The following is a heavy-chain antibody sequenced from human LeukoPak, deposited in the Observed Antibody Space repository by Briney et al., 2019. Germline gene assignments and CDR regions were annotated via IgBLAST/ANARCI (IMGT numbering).Heavy chain of an antibody. V-gene: IGHV3-21*01. D-gene: IGHD3-22*01. CDR2: ISNSGSYI. CDR3: AKDPAGITMIVVVTFDFDY. CDR1: GFTFSSYS. J-gene: IGHJ4*02. Sequence: PGGSLRLSCAASGFTFSSYSMNWVRQAPGKGLEWVSSISNSGSYIYYADSVKGRFTISRDNAKNSLYLQMNSLRAEDTAVYYCAKDPAGITMIVVVTFDFDYWGQGTLVTVSS.